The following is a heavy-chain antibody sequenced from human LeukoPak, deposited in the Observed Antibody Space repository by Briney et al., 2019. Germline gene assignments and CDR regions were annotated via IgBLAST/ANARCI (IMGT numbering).Heavy chain of an antibody. J-gene: IGHJ4*02. V-gene: IGHV4-59*01. CDR1: GGSFSGYY. CDR2: IYYSGST. CDR3: ARGVKSTGTKGYYFDY. D-gene: IGHD3-10*01. Sequence: SETLSLTCAVYGGSFSGYYWSWIRQPPGKGLEWIGYIYYSGSTNYNPSLKSRVTISVDTSKNQFSLKLSSVTAADTAVYYCARGVKSTGTKGYYFDYWGQGTLVTVSS.